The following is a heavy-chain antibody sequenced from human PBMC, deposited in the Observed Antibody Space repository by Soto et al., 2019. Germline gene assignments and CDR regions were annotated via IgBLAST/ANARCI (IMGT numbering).Heavy chain of an antibody. D-gene: IGHD6-19*01. CDR1: GFTFSVYS. Sequence: EVQLVESGGDLVPRGGSLGLSCVASGFTFSVYSMNWVRQASGKGLEGFSYITSDTKTIKYADSVKGRFTISRDNAKNSVYLQMNSLRDEDTAVYYCARSVEGHFDYWGQGTVVTVSS. CDR3: ARSVEGHFDY. CDR2: ITSDTKTI. J-gene: IGHJ4*02. V-gene: IGHV3-48*02.